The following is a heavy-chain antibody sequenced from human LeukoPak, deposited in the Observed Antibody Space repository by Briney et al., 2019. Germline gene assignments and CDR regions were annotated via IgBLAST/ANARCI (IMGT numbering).Heavy chain of an antibody. CDR1: GYTFTGYY. CDR3: ARDHPSIAAAGTFDY. Sequence: ASVKVSCKASGYTFTGYYMHWVRQAPGQGPEWMGWINPNSGGTNYAQKFQGRVTMTRDTSISTAYMELSRLRSDDTAVYYCARDHPSIAAAGTFDYWGQGTLVTVSS. CDR2: INPNSGGT. J-gene: IGHJ4*02. D-gene: IGHD6-13*01. V-gene: IGHV1-2*02.